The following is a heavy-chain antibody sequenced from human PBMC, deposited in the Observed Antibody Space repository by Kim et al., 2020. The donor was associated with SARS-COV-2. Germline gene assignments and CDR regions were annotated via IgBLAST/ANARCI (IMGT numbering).Heavy chain of an antibody. D-gene: IGHD5-12*01. V-gene: IGHV1-2*02. CDR2: INPNSGGT. CDR1: GYTFTGYY. J-gene: IGHJ4*02. CDR3: ARADIVATIHFDY. Sequence: ASVKVSCKASGYTFTGYYMHWVRQAPGQGLEWMGWINPNSGGTNYAQKFQGRVTMTRDTSISTAYMELSRLRSDDTAVYYCARADIVATIHFDYWGQGTLVTVSS.